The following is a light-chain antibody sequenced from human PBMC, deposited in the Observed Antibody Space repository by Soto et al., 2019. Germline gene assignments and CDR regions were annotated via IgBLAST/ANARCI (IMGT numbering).Light chain of an antibody. J-gene: IGLJ1*01. Sequence: QSVLTQPPSVSGAPRQRVTISCSGSSSNIGNNAVNWYQQLQGKAPKLLIYYDDLLPSGVSDRFSGSKSGTSASLAISELLSEDEADYYCAAWDDSLNGYVFGTGTKLTVL. CDR3: AAWDDSLNGYV. V-gene: IGLV1-36*01. CDR2: YDD. CDR1: SSNIGNNA.